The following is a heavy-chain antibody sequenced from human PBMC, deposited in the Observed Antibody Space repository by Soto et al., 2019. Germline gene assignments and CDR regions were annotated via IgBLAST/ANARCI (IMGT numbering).Heavy chain of an antibody. CDR3: AKSDGAMDFYGMDV. D-gene: IGHD2-2*01. J-gene: IGHJ6*02. CDR2: ISSSSSYI. Sequence: EVQLVESGGGLVKPGGSLRLSCAASGFTFSSYSMNWVRQAPGMGLEWVSSISSSSSYIYYADSVKGRFTISRDNAKNSLYLQMNSLRAEDTAVYYCAKSDGAMDFYGMDVWGQGTTVTVSS. CDR1: GFTFSSYS. V-gene: IGHV3-21*01.